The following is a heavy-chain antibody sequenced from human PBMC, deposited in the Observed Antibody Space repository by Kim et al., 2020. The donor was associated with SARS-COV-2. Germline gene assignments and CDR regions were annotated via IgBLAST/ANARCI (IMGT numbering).Heavy chain of an antibody. CDR1: GGTFSSYA. CDR3: ARGIVYEYYYGSGSLDY. CDR2: IIPILGIA. D-gene: IGHD3-10*01. J-gene: IGHJ4*02. V-gene: IGHV1-69*04. Sequence: SVKVSCKASGGTFSSYAISWVRQAPGQGLEWMGRIIPILGIANYAQKFQGRVTITADKSTSTAYMELSSLRSEDTAVYYCARGIVYEYYYGSGSLDYWGQGTLVTVSS.